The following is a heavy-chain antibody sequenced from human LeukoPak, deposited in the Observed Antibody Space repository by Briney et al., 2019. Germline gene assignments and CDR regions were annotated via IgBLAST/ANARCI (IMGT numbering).Heavy chain of an antibody. D-gene: IGHD2-15*01. CDR1: GGSISSYY. CDR2: IYYRGST. J-gene: IGHJ6*02. CDR3: ARDMVAHYYYYGMDV. Sequence: SETLSLTCTVSGGSISSYYWSWIRQPPGKGLEWIGYIYYRGSTNYNPSLKSRVTISVDTSKNQCSLKLSSVTAADTAVYYCARDMVAHYYYYGMDVWGQGTTVTVSS. V-gene: IGHV4-59*01.